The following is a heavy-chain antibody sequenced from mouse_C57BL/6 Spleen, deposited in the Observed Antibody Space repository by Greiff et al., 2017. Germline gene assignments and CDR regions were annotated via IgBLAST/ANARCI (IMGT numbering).Heavy chain of an antibody. D-gene: IGHD4-1*02. CDR1: GFTFSDYG. J-gene: IGHJ4*01. CDR3: ARTNWDAMDY. V-gene: IGHV5-17*01. CDR2: ISSGSSTI. Sequence: VQLKESGGGLVKPGGSLKLSCAASGFTFSDYGMHWVRQAPEKGLEWVAYISSGSSTIYYADKVKGRFTISRDNAKNTLFLQMTSLRAEDTAMYYCARTNWDAMDYWGQGTSVTVSS.